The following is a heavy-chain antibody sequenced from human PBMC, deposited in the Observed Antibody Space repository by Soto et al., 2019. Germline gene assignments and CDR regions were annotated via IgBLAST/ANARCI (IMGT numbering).Heavy chain of an antibody. D-gene: IGHD6-19*01. CDR3: VRDWSSGPFDY. V-gene: IGHV3-7*03. CDR1: VFTFSYYW. Sequence: GGSLRLSCAASVFTFSYYWMSWVRQSPGKGLEWVANIKPDGSETYYVDSVKGRFTISRDNTKNFLFLQMNSLRADDTAVYYCVRDWSSGPFDYWGQGTPVTVSS. CDR2: IKPDGSET. J-gene: IGHJ4*02.